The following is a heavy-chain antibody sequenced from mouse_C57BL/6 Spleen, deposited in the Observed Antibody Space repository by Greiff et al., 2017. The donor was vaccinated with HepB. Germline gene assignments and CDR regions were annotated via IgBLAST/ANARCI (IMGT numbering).Heavy chain of an antibody. CDR3: ARRDDYGSSVGAMDY. Sequence: VKLQESGPELVKPGASVKISCKASGYTFTDYYITWVKQRPGQGLEWIGWIFPGSGSIYYNEKVKGKATLTIDKSSSTAYLLLSSLSSEDSAVYFCARRDDYGSSVGAMDYWGQGTSVTVSS. CDR1: GYTFTDYY. CDR2: IFPGSGSI. D-gene: IGHD1-1*01. J-gene: IGHJ4*01. V-gene: IGHV1-75*01.